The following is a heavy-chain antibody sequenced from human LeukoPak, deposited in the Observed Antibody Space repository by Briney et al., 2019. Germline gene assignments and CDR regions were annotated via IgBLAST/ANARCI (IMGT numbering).Heavy chain of an antibody. V-gene: IGHV3-23*01. CDR1: GFTFSNYG. Sequence: GGSLRLSCAASGFTFSNYGMSWVRQAPGKGLEWVSAISSSYSTHYADSVKGRFTISRDNSKNTLYLQMNSLRAEDTAVYYCAKRFTDYSRSNDYWGQGTLVTVSS. D-gene: IGHD6-13*01. CDR2: ISSSYST. J-gene: IGHJ4*02. CDR3: AKRFTDYSRSNDY.